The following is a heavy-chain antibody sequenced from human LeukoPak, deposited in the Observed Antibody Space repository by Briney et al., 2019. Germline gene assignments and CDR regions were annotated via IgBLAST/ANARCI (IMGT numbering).Heavy chain of an antibody. D-gene: IGHD3-9*01. CDR1: GYTFTSYA. CDR2: IIPIFGTA. J-gene: IGHJ4*02. CDR3: ARGSYDILTGPNAAPFDY. Sequence: GASVKVSCKASGYTFTSYAISWVRQAPGQGLEWMGGIIPIFGTANYAQKFQGRVTITTDESTSTAYMELSSLRSEDTAVYYCARGSYDILTGPNAAPFDYWGQGTLVTVSS. V-gene: IGHV1-69*05.